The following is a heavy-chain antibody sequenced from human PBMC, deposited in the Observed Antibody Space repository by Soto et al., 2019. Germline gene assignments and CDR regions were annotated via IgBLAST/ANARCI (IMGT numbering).Heavy chain of an antibody. J-gene: IGHJ6*02. D-gene: IGHD3-3*01. V-gene: IGHV1-2*04. CDR2: INPNTGVT. Sequence: ASVKVSCKASGYTFTGYYMHWVRQAPGQGLEWMGWINPNTGVTKYAEKFQGWVIMTRDTSTNTAYMELSRLTSDDTAVYYCARDQGITTFGVYSMYYYGMDVWGQGTTVTVSS. CDR3: ARDQGITTFGVYSMYYYGMDV. CDR1: GYTFTGYY.